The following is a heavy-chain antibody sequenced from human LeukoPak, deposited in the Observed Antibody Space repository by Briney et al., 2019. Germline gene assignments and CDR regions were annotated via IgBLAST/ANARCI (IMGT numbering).Heavy chain of an antibody. CDR2: IYTSGST. V-gene: IGHV4-61*02. J-gene: IGHJ5*02. CDR3: ARAPGVTGWFDP. D-gene: IGHD7-27*01. CDR1: GGSMSSGSYY. Sequence: PSQTLSLTCTASGGSMSSGSYYWSWIRQPAGKGLEWIGRIYTSGSTNYNPSLKSRVTISVDTSKNQFSLKLSSVTAADTAVYYCARAPGVTGWFDPWGQGTLVTVSS.